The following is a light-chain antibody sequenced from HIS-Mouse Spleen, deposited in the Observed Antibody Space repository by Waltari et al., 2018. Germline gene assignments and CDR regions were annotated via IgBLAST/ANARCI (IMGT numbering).Light chain of an antibody. CDR2: EDS. CDR3: YSTDSSGNHRV. V-gene: IGLV3-10*01. CDR1: ALPKKY. J-gene: IGLJ2*01. Sequence: SYELTQPPSVSVSPGQTARITCSGDALPKKYAYWYQQKSGQAPVLVLYEDSKRPSGMPGRVAGSSSGTMATLTISGAQVEDEADYYCYSTDSSGNHRVFGGGTKLTVL.